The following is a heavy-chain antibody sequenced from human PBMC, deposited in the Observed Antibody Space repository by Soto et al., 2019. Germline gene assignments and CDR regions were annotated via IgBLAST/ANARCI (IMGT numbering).Heavy chain of an antibody. CDR3: ARDFYGSGSIYYYYYYGMDV. Sequence: GGSLRLSCAASGFTFSSYAMHWVRQAPGKGLEWVAVISYDGSNKYYADSVKGRFTISRDNSKNTLYLQMNSLRAEDTAVYYCARDFYGSGSIYYYYYYGMDVWGQGTTVTV. CDR2: ISYDGSNK. J-gene: IGHJ6*02. CDR1: GFTFSSYA. V-gene: IGHV3-30-3*01. D-gene: IGHD3-10*01.